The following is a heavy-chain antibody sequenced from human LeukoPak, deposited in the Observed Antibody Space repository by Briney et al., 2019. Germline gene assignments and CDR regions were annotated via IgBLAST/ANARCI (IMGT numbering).Heavy chain of an antibody. CDR3: ASDIVATSGDF. CDR1: GFTFSDYY. D-gene: IGHD5-12*01. CDR2: ITSSGADI. Sequence: KPGGSLRLSCAASGFTFSDYYMSWIRQAPGKGLEWVAYITSSGADIYYADSVKGRFTISRDNAKNALFLRMNSLRVEDMATYYCASDIVATSGDFWGQGTLVSVSS. J-gene: IGHJ4*02. V-gene: IGHV3-11*01.